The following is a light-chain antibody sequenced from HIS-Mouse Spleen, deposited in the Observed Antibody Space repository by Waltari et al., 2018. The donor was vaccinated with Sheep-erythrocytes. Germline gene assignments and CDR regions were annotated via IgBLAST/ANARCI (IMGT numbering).Light chain of an antibody. J-gene: IGLJ3*02. CDR2: EDS. V-gene: IGLV2-23*01. CDR3: CSYAGSSTPWV. CDR1: SSDVGSYNL. Sequence: QSALTQPASVSGSPGQSITISCTGTSSDVGSYNLVSWYQQHPGKAPKLMIYEDSKRPYGVSHRFSGSTSGNTASLTISGLQAEDEADYYCCSYAGSSTPWVFGGGTKLTVL.